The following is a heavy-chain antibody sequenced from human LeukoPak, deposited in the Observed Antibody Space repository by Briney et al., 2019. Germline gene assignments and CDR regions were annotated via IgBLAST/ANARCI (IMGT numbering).Heavy chain of an antibody. D-gene: IGHD5-18*01. CDR1: GFTFSTFA. J-gene: IGHJ3*02. CDR3: ARARSSYGYGDAFDI. V-gene: IGHV3-23*01. CDR2: ISGSGGST. Sequence: GGSLRLSCVASGFTFSTFAMIWVRQPPGKGLEWVSAISGSGGSTYYADSVKGRFTISRDNSKNTLYLQMNSLRAEDTAVYYCARARSSYGYGDAFDIWGQGTMVTVSS.